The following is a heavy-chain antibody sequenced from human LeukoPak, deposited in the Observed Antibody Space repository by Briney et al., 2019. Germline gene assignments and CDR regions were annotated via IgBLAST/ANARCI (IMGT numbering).Heavy chain of an antibody. Sequence: PSETLSLTCTVSGGSISSSSYYWGWIRQPPGKGLEWIGSIYYSGSTYYNPSLKSRVTISVDTSKNQFSLKLSSVTAADTAVYYCARHYSSGWSDCWGQGTLVTVSS. V-gene: IGHV4-39*01. D-gene: IGHD6-19*01. CDR1: GGSISSSSYY. CDR3: ARHYSSGWSDC. CDR2: IYYSGST. J-gene: IGHJ5*01.